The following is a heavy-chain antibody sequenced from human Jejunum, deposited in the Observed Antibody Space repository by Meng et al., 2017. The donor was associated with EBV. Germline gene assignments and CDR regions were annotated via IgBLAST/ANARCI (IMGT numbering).Heavy chain of an antibody. D-gene: IGHD1-26*01. CDR1: GFSFTTHGVG. Sequence: IPVKEYGPMLLNTTQTLKSTYTFSGFSFTTHGVGVGWIRQDAGKALEWFTVIYWDDSRLYRPSLNRRLTITKATTKSQVVLTMTDMDPVDTAKYSCAHKGSGSYPLDYWGQGTLVTVSS. CDR2: IYWDDSR. J-gene: IGHJ4*02. CDR3: AHKGSGSYPLDY. V-gene: IGHV2-5*02.